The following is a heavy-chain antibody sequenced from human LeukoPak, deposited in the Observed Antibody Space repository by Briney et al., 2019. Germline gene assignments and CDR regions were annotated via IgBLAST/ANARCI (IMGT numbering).Heavy chain of an antibody. CDR3: AKDAYSSSWLWYFDY. J-gene: IGHJ4*02. CDR2: ISGSGGST. D-gene: IGHD6-13*01. Sequence: GGSLRLSCAASGFTFSSYAMSWVRQAPGKGLEWVSAISGSGGSTYYADSVKGRFTISGDNSKNTLYLQMNSLRAEDTAVYYCAKDAYSSSWLWYFDYWGQGTLVTVSS. V-gene: IGHV3-23*01. CDR1: GFTFSSYA.